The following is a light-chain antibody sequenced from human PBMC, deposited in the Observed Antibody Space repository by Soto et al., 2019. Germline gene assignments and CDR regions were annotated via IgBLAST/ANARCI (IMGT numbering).Light chain of an antibody. Sequence: QSALTQPASVSGSPGQSITISCTGTSNDIGGYNYVSWYQQYPDKAPILMIFDVSNRPSGVSNRFSGSKSGNTASLTISGLQAEDEADDYCSSHTSTGPVVFGGGTKLTVL. V-gene: IGLV2-14*03. CDR3: SSHTSTGPVV. CDR2: DVS. CDR1: SNDIGGYNY. J-gene: IGLJ3*02.